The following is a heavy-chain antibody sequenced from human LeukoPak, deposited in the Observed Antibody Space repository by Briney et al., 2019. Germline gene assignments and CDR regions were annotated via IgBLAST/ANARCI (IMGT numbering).Heavy chain of an antibody. CDR1: GGSISSSSYY. Sequence: SETLPLTCTVSGGSISSSSYYWGWLRQPPGKGLEWIGSIYYSGSTYYNPSLKSRVTISVDTTKNQFSLKLSSLTAADTAVYYCARVVATIMYYFDYWGQGTLVTVSS. J-gene: IGHJ4*02. D-gene: IGHD5-12*01. V-gene: IGHV4-39*07. CDR2: IYYSGST. CDR3: ARVVATIMYYFDY.